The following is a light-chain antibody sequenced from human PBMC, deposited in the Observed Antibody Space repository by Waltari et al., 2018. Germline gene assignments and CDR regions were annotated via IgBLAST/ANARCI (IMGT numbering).Light chain of an antibody. CDR2: GAS. CDR3: QQYGSSPYT. CDR1: QSVSSSY. V-gene: IGKV3-20*01. Sequence: EIVLTQSPGTLSLSPGGRATLSCRASQSVSSSYLAWYQQKPGQAPRLLIYGASSRATGIPDRFSGSGSGTDFTLTISRPEPEDFAVYYCQQYGSSPYTFGQGTKLEIK. J-gene: IGKJ2*01.